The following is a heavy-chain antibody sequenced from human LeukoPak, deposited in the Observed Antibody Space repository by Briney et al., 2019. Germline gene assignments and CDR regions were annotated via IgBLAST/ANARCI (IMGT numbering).Heavy chain of an antibody. CDR2: ISGSGGST. CDR3: ARGLHPPRDNTDYYYYGMDV. J-gene: IGHJ6*02. CDR1: GFTFSRNA. Sequence: GGSLRLSCAASGFTFSRNAMSWVRQAPGKGLEWVSAISGSGGSTYYADSVKGRFTISRHNSKNTLYLQMNSLRAEDTAVYYCARGLHPPRDNTDYYYYGMDVWGQGTTVTVSS. V-gene: IGHV3-23*01. D-gene: IGHD4-11*01.